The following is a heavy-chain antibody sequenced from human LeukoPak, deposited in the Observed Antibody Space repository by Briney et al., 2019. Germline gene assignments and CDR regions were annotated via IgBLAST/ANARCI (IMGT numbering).Heavy chain of an antibody. CDR2: ISWNGGRI. CDR1: GFTFDDYA. D-gene: IGHD3-22*01. Sequence: GRSLRLSCAASGFTFDDYAMHWVRQAPGKGLEWVSGISWNGGRIGYADSVKGRFAISRDNAKNSLYLQMSSLRAEDTAFYYCAKGSGQYGAYDSSGLDYRGQGTLVTVSS. CDR3: AKGSGQYGAYDSSGLDY. V-gene: IGHV3-9*01. J-gene: IGHJ4*02.